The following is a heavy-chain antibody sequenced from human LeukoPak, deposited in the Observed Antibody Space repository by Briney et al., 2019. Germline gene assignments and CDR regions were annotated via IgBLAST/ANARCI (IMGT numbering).Heavy chain of an antibody. D-gene: IGHD3-22*01. J-gene: IGHJ5*02. CDR2: INTNTENS. Sequence: GASVKVSCKASGYTFTSFVIHWVRQAPGQGLEWMGWINTNTENSMYAQGFTGRFVFSLDTSVNTAYLQISSLKAEDTAVYYCARVWDFYNSNGYYESNWFDPWGQGTLVTVSS. CDR1: GYTFTSFV. CDR3: ARVWDFYNSNGYYESNWFDP. V-gene: IGHV7-4-1*02.